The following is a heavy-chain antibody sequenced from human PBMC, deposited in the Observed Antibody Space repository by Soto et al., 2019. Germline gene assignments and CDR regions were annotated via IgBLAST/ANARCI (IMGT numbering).Heavy chain of an antibody. CDR1: GGTFSSYA. D-gene: IGHD4-17*01. CDR3: AREMTTVTTHAFDI. J-gene: IGHJ3*02. Sequence: ASVKVSCKASGGTFSSYAISWVRQAPGQGLEWMGGIIPIFGTANYAQKFQGRVTITADESTSTAYMELSSLRSEDTAVYYCAREMTTVTTHAFDIWGQGTMVTVSS. V-gene: IGHV1-69*13. CDR2: IIPIFGTA.